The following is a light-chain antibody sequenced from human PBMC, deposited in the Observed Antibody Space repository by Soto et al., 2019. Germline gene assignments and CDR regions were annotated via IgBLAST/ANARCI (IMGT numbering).Light chain of an antibody. CDR2: GAS. CDR3: QQYGSSSWT. Sequence: EIVLTQSPGTLSLSPVERATLSCRASQSVSISPLAWYQQKPGQDPSLLIYGASSRATGIPDRFSGSGSGTDFTLTISRLEPEDFAVYYCQQYGSSSWTFGQGTKVDIK. V-gene: IGKV3-20*01. J-gene: IGKJ1*01. CDR1: QSVSISP.